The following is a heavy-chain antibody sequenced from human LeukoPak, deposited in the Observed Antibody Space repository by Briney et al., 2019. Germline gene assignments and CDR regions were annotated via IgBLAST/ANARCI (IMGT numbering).Heavy chain of an antibody. CDR2: IYRSGST. Sequence: PSETLSLTCTVSGGSISSDYWSWIRQPAGKGLEWIGRIYRSGSTNYNPSLKSRVTMSVDTSKNQFSLKLSSVTAADTAIYFCARSLGANTWVGNWFDPWGQGTLVTVSP. J-gene: IGHJ5*02. CDR1: GGSISSDY. D-gene: IGHD3-10*01. V-gene: IGHV4-4*07. CDR3: ARSLGANTWVGNWFDP.